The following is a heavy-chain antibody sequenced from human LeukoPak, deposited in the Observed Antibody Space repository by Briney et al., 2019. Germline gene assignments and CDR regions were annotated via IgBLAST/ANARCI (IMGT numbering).Heavy chain of an antibody. D-gene: IGHD2-21*01. V-gene: IGHV4-39*01. Sequence: PSETLSLTCTVSGGSISSSSYYWGWLRQPPGKGLEWIGSIYYSGSTYYNPSLKSRVTISVDTSKNQFSLKLSSVTAADTAVYYCARIEDTSLDYWGQGTLVTVSS. CDR3: ARIEDTSLDY. J-gene: IGHJ4*02. CDR2: IYYSGST. CDR1: GGSISSSSYY.